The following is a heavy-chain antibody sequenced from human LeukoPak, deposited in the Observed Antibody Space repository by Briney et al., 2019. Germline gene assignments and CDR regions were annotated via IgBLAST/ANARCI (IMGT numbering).Heavy chain of an antibody. J-gene: IGHJ5*02. Sequence: ASVKVSCKASGYTFTSYYMHWVRQAPGQGLEWMGIINPSGGSTSYAQKFQGRVTMTRDMSTSTVYMELSSLRSEDTAVYYCAREGGGEMATIFGDMVDLGWFDPWGQGTLVTVSS. CDR1: GYTFTSYY. V-gene: IGHV1-46*01. CDR3: AREGGGEMATIFGDMVDLGWFDP. CDR2: INPSGGST. D-gene: IGHD5-24*01.